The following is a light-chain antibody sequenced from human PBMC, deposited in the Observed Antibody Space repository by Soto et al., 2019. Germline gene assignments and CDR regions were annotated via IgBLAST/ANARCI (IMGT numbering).Light chain of an antibody. V-gene: IGKV3-20*01. Sequence: EIVLTQSPGTLSLPPGERATLSCRASQSVSSNYLNWYQHKPGQAPRLLIYGASSRATGIPDRFSGSGSGTDFTLTISRLETEDLAVYYCQEYGCSPRYAFGQGTKLEIK. CDR3: QEYGCSPRYA. J-gene: IGKJ2*01. CDR1: QSVSSNY. CDR2: GAS.